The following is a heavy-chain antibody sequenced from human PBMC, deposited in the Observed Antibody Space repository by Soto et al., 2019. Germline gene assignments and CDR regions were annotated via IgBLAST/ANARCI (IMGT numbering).Heavy chain of an antibody. CDR2: IYYRSKWNN. J-gene: IGHJ4*02. CDR1: GDSVSSNSAA. D-gene: IGHD3-22*01. Sequence: PSQTLSLTCALSGDSVSSNSAAWNWIRQSPSRGLEWLGRIYYRSKWNNDYAVSVKSRININPSTSKNLFCLQLNSVTPEDTAVYCGARDLWGMSSSYSRDFDYWGQGTLVTVSS. V-gene: IGHV6-1*01. CDR3: ARDLWGMSSSYSRDFDY.